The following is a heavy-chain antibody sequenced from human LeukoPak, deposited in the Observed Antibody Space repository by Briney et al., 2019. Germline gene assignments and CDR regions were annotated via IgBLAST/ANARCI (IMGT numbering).Heavy chain of an antibody. V-gene: IGHV1-8*01. CDR3: ARRYSSNWDFDY. CDR2: VDPRSGNT. Sequence: ASVKVSCKASGYTLTSYDINWVRQGTGQGPEWLGWVDPRSGNTGCAQKFQDRVTMTRDTSINTAYMELSSLDFEDTAVYYCARRYSSNWDFDYWGQGTLITVSS. D-gene: IGHD6-13*01. CDR1: GYTLTSYD. J-gene: IGHJ4*02.